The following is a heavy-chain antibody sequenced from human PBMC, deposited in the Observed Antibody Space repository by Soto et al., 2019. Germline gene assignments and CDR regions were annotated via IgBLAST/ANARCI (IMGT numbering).Heavy chain of an antibody. CDR3: AKDGSHNFDY. D-gene: IGHD1-26*01. V-gene: IGHV3-30*18. CDR1: GFTFSHYA. Sequence: QVQLVESGGGVVQPGRSLRLSCAASGFTFSHYAMHWVRQAPGKGLEWVALMSYGGSNEYYADSVKGRFTISRDNSKNPLYLQMNSLRAEDTAVYSCAKDGSHNFDYWGQGTLVTVPS. CDR2: MSYGGSNE. J-gene: IGHJ4*02.